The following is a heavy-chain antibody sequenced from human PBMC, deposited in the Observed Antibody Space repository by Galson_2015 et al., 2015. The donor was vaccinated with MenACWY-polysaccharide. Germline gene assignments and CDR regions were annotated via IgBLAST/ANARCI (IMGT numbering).Heavy chain of an antibody. CDR3: ARRESSGLNGMDV. CDR2: IYYSGST. V-gene: IGHV4-59*01. CDR1: GGSISSYY. D-gene: IGHD6-19*01. Sequence: TLSLTCTVSGGSISSYYWSWIRQPPGKGLEWIGYIYYSGSTNYNPSLKSRVTISVDTSKNQFSLRLSSVTAADTAMYYCARRESSGLNGMDVWGQGTTVTASS. J-gene: IGHJ6*02.